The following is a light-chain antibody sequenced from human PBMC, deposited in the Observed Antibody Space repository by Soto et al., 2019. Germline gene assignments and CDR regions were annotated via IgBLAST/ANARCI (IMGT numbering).Light chain of an antibody. CDR3: NSYTTSSNLV. Sequence: QSALTQPASVSGSPGQSITISCTGTSSDVGSYKYVSWYQQHPGKAPKLMIYDVSNRPSGVSNRFSGSKSGNTASLTIAGLLAEDEADYYCNSYTTSSNLVFGTGTKLTV. V-gene: IGLV2-14*03. CDR2: DVS. J-gene: IGLJ1*01. CDR1: SSDVGSYKY.